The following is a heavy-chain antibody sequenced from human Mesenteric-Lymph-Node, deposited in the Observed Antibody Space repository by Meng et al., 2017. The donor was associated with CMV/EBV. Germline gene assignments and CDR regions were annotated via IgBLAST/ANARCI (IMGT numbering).Heavy chain of an antibody. CDR3: ARGPRGSGYGGNSYYYYGMDV. Sequence: ASVKVSCKASGYTFTSYYMHWVRQAPGQGLEWMGIINPSGGSTSYAQKFQGRVTITRNTSISTAYMELSSLRSEDTAVYYCARGPRGSGYGGNSYYYYGMDVWGQGTTVTVSS. J-gene: IGHJ6*02. CDR1: GYTFTSYY. CDR2: INPSGGST. D-gene: IGHD4-23*01. V-gene: IGHV1-46*01.